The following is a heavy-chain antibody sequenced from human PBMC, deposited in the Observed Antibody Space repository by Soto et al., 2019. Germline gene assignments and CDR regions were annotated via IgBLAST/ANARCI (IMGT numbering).Heavy chain of an antibody. CDR3: ARDGGGGYSYGTGRFDP. CDR2: INPNSGGT. Sequence: ASVKVSCKASGYTFTGYYMHWVRQAPGQGLEWMGWINPNSGGTNYAQKFQGRVTMTRDTSISTAYMELGRLRSDDTAVYYCARDGGGGYSYGTGRFDPWGQGTLVTVSS. CDR1: GYTFTGYY. J-gene: IGHJ5*02. D-gene: IGHD5-18*01. V-gene: IGHV1-2*02.